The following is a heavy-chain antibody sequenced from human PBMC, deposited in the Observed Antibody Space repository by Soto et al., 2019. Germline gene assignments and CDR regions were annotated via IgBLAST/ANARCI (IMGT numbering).Heavy chain of an antibody. CDR3: AHRYCSGGSCYWNWFDP. D-gene: IGHD2-15*01. V-gene: IGHV2-5*02. J-gene: IGHJ5*02. Sequence: QITLKESGPTLVKPTQTLTLTCTFSGFSLSTSGVGVGWIRQPPGKALEWLALIYWDDDKRYSPSLKSRLTLTKDTSKNQVVLTMTNMDPVDTATYYCAHRYCSGGSCYWNWFDPWGQGTLVTVSS. CDR2: IYWDDDK. CDR1: GFSLSTSGVG.